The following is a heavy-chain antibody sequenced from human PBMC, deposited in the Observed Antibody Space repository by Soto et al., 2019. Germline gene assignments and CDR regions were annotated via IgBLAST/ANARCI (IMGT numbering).Heavy chain of an antibody. D-gene: IGHD6-13*01. V-gene: IGHV1-2*02. CDR1: GYTFIGYY. CDR2: VNPHTGGT. J-gene: IGHJ4*02. Sequence: QVQLVQSGAEVKKPGASVKVSCKTSGYTFIGYYLNWVRQAPGQGLEWMGWVNPHTGGTHYAQKFDCRGTMTIDTSTYTAYMELSGLKFDDTATYFCARVMAYEQQLVPFDYWGQGTLVTVSS. CDR3: ARVMAYEQQLVPFDY.